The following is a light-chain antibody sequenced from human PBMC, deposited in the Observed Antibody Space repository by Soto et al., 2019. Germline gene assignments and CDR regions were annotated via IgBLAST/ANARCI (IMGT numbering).Light chain of an antibody. CDR3: CSYAGSSTLV. CDR2: EVS. Sequence: QSALTQPASVSGSPGQSITTSCTGTSSDVGSYNLVSWYQQHPGKAPKLMIYEVSKRPSGVSNRFSGSKSGNTASLTISGLQAEDEADYYCCSYAGSSTLVFGTGTKLTVL. CDR1: SSDVGSYNL. J-gene: IGLJ1*01. V-gene: IGLV2-23*02.